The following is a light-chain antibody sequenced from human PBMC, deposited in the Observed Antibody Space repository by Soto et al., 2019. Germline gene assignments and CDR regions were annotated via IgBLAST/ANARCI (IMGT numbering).Light chain of an antibody. V-gene: IGLV2-11*01. Sequence: QSALTQPRSVSGSPGQSVTISCTGTSSDVGGYNYVSWYQQHPGTAPKLMIYDVSMRPSGVPDRFSGSKSGNTASLTISGRQAEDEADYYCCSYAGSYTLYVFGTGTKLTVL. CDR1: SSDVGGYNY. CDR2: DVS. J-gene: IGLJ1*01. CDR3: CSYAGSYTLYV.